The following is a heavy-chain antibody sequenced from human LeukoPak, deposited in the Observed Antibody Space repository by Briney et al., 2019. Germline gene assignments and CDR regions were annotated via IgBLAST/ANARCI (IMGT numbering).Heavy chain of an antibody. Sequence: LGESLKISCQGSGYNFTTNWIGWVRQMPGKGLEWMGIIYPGDSESRYSPSFQGQVTISADKSISTAYLQWSSLKASDTAMYYCARQITFGGIEFDPWGQGTLVTVSS. CDR2: IYPGDSES. CDR1: GYNFTTNW. V-gene: IGHV5-51*01. D-gene: IGHD3-16*01. J-gene: IGHJ5*02. CDR3: ARQITFGGIEFDP.